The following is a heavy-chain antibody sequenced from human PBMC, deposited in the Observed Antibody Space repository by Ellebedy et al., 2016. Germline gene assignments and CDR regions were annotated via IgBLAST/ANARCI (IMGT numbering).Heavy chain of an antibody. D-gene: IGHD5-18*01. CDR2: IKQDGSEK. V-gene: IGHV3-7*03. J-gene: IGHJ3*02. CDR1: GFTYKKYS. CDR3: ARVRGYSYGSDAFDM. Sequence: GGSLRLSCAASGFTYKKYSMNWVRQALGKGLEWVANIKQDGSEKYYVDSVKGRFTISRDNAKNSLYLQMISLRADDTAVYYCARVRGYSYGSDAFDMWGQGTMVTVSS.